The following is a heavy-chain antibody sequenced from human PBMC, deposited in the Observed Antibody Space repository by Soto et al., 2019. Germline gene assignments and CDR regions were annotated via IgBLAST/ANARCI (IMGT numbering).Heavy chain of an antibody. CDR1: GFTFRDYY. Sequence: PGGSLRLSCAASGFTFRDYYMSWIRQAPGKGLEWVSYMSSSGSTIYYADSAKGRFTISRDNAKNALYLQMNSLRAEDTAVYYCARDRYSSSSNVYYYYCDGMDVWGQGTTVTVSS. CDR3: ARDRYSSSSNVYYYYCDGMDV. CDR2: MSSSGSTI. J-gene: IGHJ6*02. V-gene: IGHV3-11*01. D-gene: IGHD6-6*01.